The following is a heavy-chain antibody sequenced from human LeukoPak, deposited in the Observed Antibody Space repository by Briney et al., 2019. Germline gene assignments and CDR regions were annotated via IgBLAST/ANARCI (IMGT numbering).Heavy chain of an antibody. CDR1: GVTISGYW. CDR2: VDSDGTTT. V-gene: IGHV3-74*01. CDR3: ASVVMDSSSPNWFDP. J-gene: IGHJ5*02. Sequence: GGSLRLSCVASGVTISGYWMHWVRQAPGKGLAWVSRVDSDGTTTRYADSVKGRFTISRDNAKNSLYLQMNSLRAEDTAVYYCASVVMDSSSPNWFDPWGQGTLVTVSS. D-gene: IGHD6-6*01.